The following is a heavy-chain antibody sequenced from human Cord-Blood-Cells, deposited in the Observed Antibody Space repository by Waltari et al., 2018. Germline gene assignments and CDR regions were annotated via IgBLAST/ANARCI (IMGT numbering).Heavy chain of an antibody. D-gene: IGHD3-16*01. J-gene: IGHJ4*02. CDR1: GFTFSSYA. CDR3: ARGDGGFDY. Sequence: EVQLVESGGGLVQPGGSLRLSCAASGFTFSSYAMHWVRQAPGKGLEYVSAISSNGGSTYYANSVKGRFTISRDNSKNTLYLKMGSLRAEDMAVYYGARGDGGFDYWGQGTLVTVSS. V-gene: IGHV3-64*01. CDR2: ISSNGGST.